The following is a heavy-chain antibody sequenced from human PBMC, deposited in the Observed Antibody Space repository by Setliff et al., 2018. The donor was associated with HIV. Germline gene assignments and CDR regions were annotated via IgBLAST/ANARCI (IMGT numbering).Heavy chain of an antibody. CDR2: IYYSGST. V-gene: IGHV4-59*01. D-gene: IGHD2-15*01. J-gene: IGHJ4*02. CDR3: ARVDCSGGSCYSPAY. Sequence: SETLSLTCTVSGGSISSYYWSWIRQPPGKGLEWIGYIYYSGSTNYNPSLKSRVTISVDTSKNQFSLKLSSVTAADTAVYYCARVDCSGGSCYSPAYWGQGTLVTVSS. CDR1: GGSISSYY.